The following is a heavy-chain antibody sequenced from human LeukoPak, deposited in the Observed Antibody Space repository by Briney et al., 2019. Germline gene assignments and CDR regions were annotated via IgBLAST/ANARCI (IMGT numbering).Heavy chain of an antibody. CDR1: GGSISSSSYY. Sequence: ETLSLTCTVSGGSISSSSYYWGWIRQPPGKGLEWVSVVSGSGHTTYYADSVKGRFTVSRDNSKNTVFLQMNSLRAEDTAVYFCAKEPHILTGYYTDYFDFWGQGTLVTVSS. D-gene: IGHD3-9*01. CDR3: AKEPHILTGYYTDYFDF. V-gene: IGHV3-23*01. CDR2: VSGSGHTT. J-gene: IGHJ4*02.